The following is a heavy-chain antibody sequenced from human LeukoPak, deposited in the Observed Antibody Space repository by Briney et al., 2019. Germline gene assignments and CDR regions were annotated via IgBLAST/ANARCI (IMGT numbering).Heavy chain of an antibody. D-gene: IGHD2-2*01. CDR1: GGSFSGYY. CDR2: INHSGST. Sequence: PSETLSLTCAVYGGSFSGYYWSWIRQPPGKGLEWIGEINHSGSTNYNPSLKSRVTISVDTSKNQFSLNLTSVTAADTAVYYCAKMFNADVYFEYWGQGILVTVSS. J-gene: IGHJ4*02. CDR3: AKMFNADVYFEY. V-gene: IGHV4-34*01.